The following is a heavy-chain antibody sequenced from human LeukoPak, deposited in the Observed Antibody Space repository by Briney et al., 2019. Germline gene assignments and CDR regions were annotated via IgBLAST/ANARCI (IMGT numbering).Heavy chain of an antibody. D-gene: IGHD5-18*01. CDR1: GYTFTGYY. J-gene: IGHJ4*02. Sequence: ASVKVSCKASGYTFTGYYMHWVRQAPGQGLEWMGIINPSGGSTSYAQKFQGRVTMTRDTSTSTVYMELSSLRSEDTAVYYCARVGYSYGSLDYWGQGTLVTVSS. CDR2: INPSGGST. CDR3: ARVGYSYGSLDY. V-gene: IGHV1-46*01.